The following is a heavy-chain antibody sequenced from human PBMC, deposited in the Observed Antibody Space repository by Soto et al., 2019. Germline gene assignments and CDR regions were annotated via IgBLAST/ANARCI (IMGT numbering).Heavy chain of an antibody. J-gene: IGHJ4*02. V-gene: IGHV1-69*13. CDR1: GGTFSSYA. CDR3: ARVKNGGNFLYYFDY. D-gene: IGHD2-21*02. CDR2: IIPIFGTA. Sequence: SVKVSCKASGGTFSSYAISWVRQAPGQGLEWMGGIIPIFGTANYAQKFQGRVTITADESTSTAYMELSSLRSEDTAVYYCARVKNGGNFLYYFDYWGQGTLVTVSS.